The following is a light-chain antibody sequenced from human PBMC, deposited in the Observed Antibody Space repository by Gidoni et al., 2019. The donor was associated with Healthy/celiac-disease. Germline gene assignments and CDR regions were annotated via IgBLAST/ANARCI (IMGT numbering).Light chain of an antibody. CDR3: QQSYSTPRT. J-gene: IGKJ1*01. CDR2: AAS. CDR1: QSLSSY. Sequence: ITMTQSPSSLSASVGDSVTLTCRASQSLSSYLKWYQQKPGKAPKLLIYAASSLQSGVPSRFSGSGSVTDFTLSICSLQPEDFATYYCQQSYSTPRTFGQGTQVEIK. V-gene: IGKV1-39*01.